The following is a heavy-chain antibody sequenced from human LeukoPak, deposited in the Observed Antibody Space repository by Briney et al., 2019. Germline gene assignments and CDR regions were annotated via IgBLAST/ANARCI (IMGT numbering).Heavy chain of an antibody. CDR3: ARREVAAMGFDS. CDR2: IYHSGSA. D-gene: IGHD5-18*01. CDR1: GGSLSSGSYY. Sequence: SETLSLTCTVSGGSLSSGSYYWSWIRQPPGKGLEWIGYIYHSGSAYYNPSLKSRVTISVDRSKTQFSLKLSSVTAADTAVYYCARREVAAMGFDSWGQGTLVTVSS. V-gene: IGHV4-30-2*01. J-gene: IGHJ4*02.